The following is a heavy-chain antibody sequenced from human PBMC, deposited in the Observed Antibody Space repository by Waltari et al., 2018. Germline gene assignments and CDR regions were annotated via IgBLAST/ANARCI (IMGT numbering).Heavy chain of an antibody. CDR1: VATIDSNY. V-gene: IGHV3-66*02. Sequence: EVYLEQSGGGLVQPGGSLNLPCAASVATIDSNYMNWIRQVPGKGLQWISVIFADGTTHYADSVRGRFAISRDTSENTLYLQLSGLRPDDSGFYYCARAGHPNSWGQGALVTVSS. CDR2: IFADGTT. J-gene: IGHJ1*01. CDR3: ARAGHPNS. D-gene: IGHD1-1*01.